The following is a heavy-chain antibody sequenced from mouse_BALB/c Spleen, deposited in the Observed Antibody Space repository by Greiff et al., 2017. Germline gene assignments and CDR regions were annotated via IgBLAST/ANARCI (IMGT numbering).Heavy chain of an antibody. D-gene: IGHD2-14*01. CDR1: GFTFSSYG. V-gene: IGHV5-6*01. CDR2: ISSGGSYT. CDR3: ARRGEVRNYYAMDY. Sequence: EVQGVESGGDLVKPGGSLKLSCAASGFTFSSYGLSWVRQTPDKRLEWVATISSGGSYTYYPDSVKGRFTISRDNAKNTLYLQMSSLKSEDTAMYYCARRGEVRNYYAMDYWGQGTSVTVSS. J-gene: IGHJ4*01.